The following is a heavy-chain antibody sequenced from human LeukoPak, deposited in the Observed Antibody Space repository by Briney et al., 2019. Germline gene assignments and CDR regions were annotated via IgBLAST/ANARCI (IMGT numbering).Heavy chain of an antibody. V-gene: IGHV1-69*05. Sequence: SVKVSCKAAGGTFSSYAISWVRQAPGQGLEWVGGIIPIFSTANYAQKFQGRVTITTDESTSTAYMELSSLRSEDTAVYYCARGDSRITIFGVADDAFDIWGQGTMVTVSS. D-gene: IGHD3-3*01. J-gene: IGHJ3*02. CDR1: GGTFSSYA. CDR3: ARGDSRITIFGVADDAFDI. CDR2: IIPIFSTA.